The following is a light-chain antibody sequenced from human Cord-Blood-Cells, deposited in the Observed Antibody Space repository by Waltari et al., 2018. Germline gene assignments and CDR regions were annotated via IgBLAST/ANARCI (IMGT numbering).Light chain of an antibody. CDR3: QQRSNWPPWT. Sequence: EIVLTQSQATLPLSPGERATLSCRASQSVSSYLAWYQQKPGQAPRLLIYDSSNRATGIPARFSGSGSGTDFTLTISSLEPEDFAVYYCQQRSNWPPWTFGQGTKVEIK. CDR2: DSS. V-gene: IGKV3-11*01. J-gene: IGKJ1*01. CDR1: QSVSSY.